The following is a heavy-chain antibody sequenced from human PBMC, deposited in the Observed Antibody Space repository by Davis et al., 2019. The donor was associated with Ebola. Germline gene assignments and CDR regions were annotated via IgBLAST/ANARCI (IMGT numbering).Heavy chain of an antibody. CDR3: AGQVGGQRSDY. Sequence: PGGSLRLSCAASAFTFDDYTMHRVRQAPGKGLEWVSLISWDGGSTYYADSVKGRFTISRDNNKNSLYLQMYSLRTEDTALYYCAGQVGGQRSDYWGQGTLVTVSS. J-gene: IGHJ4*02. V-gene: IGHV3-43*01. D-gene: IGHD3-16*01. CDR1: AFTFDDYT. CDR2: ISWDGGST.